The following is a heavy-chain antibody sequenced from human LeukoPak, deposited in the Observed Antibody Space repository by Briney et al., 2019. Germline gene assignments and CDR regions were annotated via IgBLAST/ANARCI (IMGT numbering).Heavy chain of an antibody. D-gene: IGHD3-22*01. J-gene: IGHJ3*02. V-gene: IGHV3-23*01. CDR3: ARGPPTYYYDSSDPGAFDI. CDR1: GFTFSSYA. CDR2: ISGSGGST. Sequence: GGSLRLSCAASGFTFSSYAMSWVRQAPGKGLEWVSAISGSGGSTYYADSVKGRFTISRDNSKNTLYLQMNSLRAEDTAVYYCARGPPTYYYDSSDPGAFDIWGQGTMVTVSS.